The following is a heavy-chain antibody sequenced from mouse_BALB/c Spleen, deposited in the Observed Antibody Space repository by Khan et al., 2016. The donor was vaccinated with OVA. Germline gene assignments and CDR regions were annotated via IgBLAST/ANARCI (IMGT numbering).Heavy chain of an antibody. D-gene: IGHD2-10*01. CDR3: ARTPYFSYALDY. J-gene: IGHJ4*01. CDR2: INTYTGEQ. V-gene: IGHV9-3-1*01. CDR1: GYTFTNYG. Sequence: QIQLVQSGPELKKPGETVKISCKASGYTFTNYGMNWVKQSPGKALKWMGWINTYTGEQTYADDFKGRFVFSLETSDPTAYLKINNLKNEDTATYICARTPYFSYALDYWGQGTSVTVSS.